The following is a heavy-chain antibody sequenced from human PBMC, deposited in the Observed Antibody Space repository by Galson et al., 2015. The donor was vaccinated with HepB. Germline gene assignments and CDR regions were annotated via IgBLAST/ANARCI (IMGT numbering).Heavy chain of an antibody. J-gene: IGHJ5*02. CDR3: ARAQRGMGAFDP. CDR1: GFTFSDYY. V-gene: IGHV3-11*06. D-gene: IGHD7-27*01. CDR2: ISSSSSYT. Sequence: SLRLSCAASGFTFSDYYMSWIRQAPGKGLEWVSYISSSSSYTNYADSVKGRFTISRDNAKNSLYLQMNSLRAEDTAVYYCARAQRGMGAFDPWGQGTLVTVSS.